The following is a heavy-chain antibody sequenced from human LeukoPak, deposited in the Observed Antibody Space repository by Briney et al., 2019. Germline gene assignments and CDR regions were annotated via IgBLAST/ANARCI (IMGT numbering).Heavy chain of an antibody. CDR3: ARLYALGYCSSTSCYASVYWFDP. CDR1: GYSFTSYW. V-gene: IGHV5-51*01. J-gene: IGHJ5*02. D-gene: IGHD2-2*01. CDR2: IYPGDSDT. Sequence: GESLKISCKGSGYSFTSYWIGRVRQMPGKGLEWMGIIYPGDSDTRYSPSFQGQVTISADKSISTAYLQWSSLKASDTAMYYCARLYALGYCSSTSCYASVYWFDPWGQGALVTVSS.